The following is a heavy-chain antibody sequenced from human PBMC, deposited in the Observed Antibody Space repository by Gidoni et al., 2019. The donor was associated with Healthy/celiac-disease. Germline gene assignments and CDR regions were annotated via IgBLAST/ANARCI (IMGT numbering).Heavy chain of an antibody. D-gene: IGHD4-17*01. V-gene: IGHV3-11*06. Sequence: QVQRVESGGGLVKPGRSLRLSCAASGFPLSDYYMSWIRQAPGKGLEWVSYISSSSSYTNYADSVKGRFTISRDNAKNSLYLQMNSLRAEDTAVYYCARGGDYGDPDYFDYWGQGTLVTVSS. J-gene: IGHJ4*02. CDR1: GFPLSDYY. CDR2: ISSSSSYT. CDR3: ARGGDYGDPDYFDY.